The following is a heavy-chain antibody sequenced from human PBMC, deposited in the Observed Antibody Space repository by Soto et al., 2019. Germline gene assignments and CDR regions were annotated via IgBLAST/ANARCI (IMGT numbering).Heavy chain of an antibody. CDR1: GLTISNAW. CDR2: IKTNTEGGTT. CDR3: TTGSVGGV. J-gene: IGHJ6*02. V-gene: IGHV3-15*07. Sequence: EVQLLESGGGFIYPGGSLRLSCAASGLTISNAWMNWVRQAPGKGLEWVGRIKTNTEGGTTDYAAAVKGRFTVSRDDSKNTLYLQMNSLRTEDTAVYYCTTGSVGGVWGQGTTVTVSS. D-gene: IGHD3-16*01.